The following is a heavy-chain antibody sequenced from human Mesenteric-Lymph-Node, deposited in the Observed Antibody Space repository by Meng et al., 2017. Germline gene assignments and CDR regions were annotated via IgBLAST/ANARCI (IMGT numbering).Heavy chain of an antibody. Sequence: GKSLKISCAASGFAFSTYAMSWVRQAPGKGLEWVSTISGSDNTHYEDSVKGRFTISRDNAKNSLYLQMNSLRAEDTAVYYCARSNIAAAGFFDYWGQGTLVTVSS. D-gene: IGHD6-13*01. V-gene: IGHV3-23*01. CDR3: ARSNIAAAGFFDY. CDR1: GFAFSTYA. CDR2: ISGSDNT. J-gene: IGHJ4*02.